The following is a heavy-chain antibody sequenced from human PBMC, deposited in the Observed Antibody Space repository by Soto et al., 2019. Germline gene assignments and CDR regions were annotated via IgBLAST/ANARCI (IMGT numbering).Heavy chain of an antibody. V-gene: IGHV3-30-3*01. CDR1: GFTFSSYA. CDR3: ARDKKSSGWYYYYYYYGMDV. Sequence: VGSLRLSCAASGFTFSSYAMHWVRQAPGKGLEWVAVISYDGSNKYYADSVKGRFTISRDNSKNTLYLQMNSLRAEDTAVYYCARDKKSSGWYYYYYYYGMDVWGQGTTVTVSS. J-gene: IGHJ6*02. CDR2: ISYDGSNK. D-gene: IGHD6-19*01.